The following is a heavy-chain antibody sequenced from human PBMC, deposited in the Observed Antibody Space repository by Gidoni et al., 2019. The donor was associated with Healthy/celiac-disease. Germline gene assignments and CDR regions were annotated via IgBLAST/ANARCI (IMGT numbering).Heavy chain of an antibody. Sequence: EVQLVESGGGLVKPGGSLRRSCAACGFTFRRYSMNWARQAPGKGLEWVSSISGSSSYIYYADSVKGRFTISRDNAKNSLYLQMNSLRAEDTAVYYCAREAGAYCGGDCYSYWYFGLWGRGTLVTVSS. V-gene: IGHV3-21*01. CDR3: AREAGAYCGGDCYSYWYFGL. D-gene: IGHD2-21*01. J-gene: IGHJ2*01. CDR1: GFTFRRYS. CDR2: ISGSSSYI.